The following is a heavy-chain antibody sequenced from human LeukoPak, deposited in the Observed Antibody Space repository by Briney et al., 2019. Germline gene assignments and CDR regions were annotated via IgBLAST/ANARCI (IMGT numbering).Heavy chain of an antibody. J-gene: IGHJ6*03. CDR2: IYYSGST. CDR1: GGSISSYY. V-gene: IGHV4-59*01. Sequence: SETLSLTCTVSGGSISSYYWSWIRQPPGKGLEWIGYIYYSGSTYFNPSLRSRVTISVDTSKNQFSLKLSSVTAADTAVYYCARSSEGRYYYDSSGFSYYYYYMDVWGKGTTVTISS. CDR3: ARSSEGRYYYDSSGFSYYYYYMDV. D-gene: IGHD3-22*01.